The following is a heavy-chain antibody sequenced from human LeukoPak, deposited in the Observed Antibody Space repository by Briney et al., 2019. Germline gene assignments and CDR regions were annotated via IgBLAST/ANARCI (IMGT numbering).Heavy chain of an antibody. Sequence: GGSLRLSCAASTFTFSAYWMHWVRQGPGKGLVWVSRINGDGSSTNYADSVKGRFTISRDNAKNTLYLQMKSLRAEDTAVYYCATDVGYSIRDWGQGTLVTVSS. J-gene: IGHJ4*02. D-gene: IGHD6-13*01. CDR1: TFTFSAYW. CDR3: ATDVGYSIRD. CDR2: INGDGSST. V-gene: IGHV3-74*01.